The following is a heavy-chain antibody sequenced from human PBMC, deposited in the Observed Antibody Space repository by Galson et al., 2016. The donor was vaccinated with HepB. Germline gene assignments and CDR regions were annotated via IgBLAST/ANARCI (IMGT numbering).Heavy chain of an antibody. CDR3: ARDLWGDCRTTPCSHLDS. J-gene: IGHJ4*02. CDR1: GFTFSRFG. D-gene: IGHD1-14*01. Sequence: SLRLSCAASGFTFSRFGMHWVRQAPGKGLESVAVIWFDGRDAYYGDSVKGRFTISKDNTNNMLCLQMNSLRVEDTAVYYCARDLWGDCRTTPCSHLDSWGQGTLVTVSS. CDR2: IWFDGRDA. V-gene: IGHV3-33*01.